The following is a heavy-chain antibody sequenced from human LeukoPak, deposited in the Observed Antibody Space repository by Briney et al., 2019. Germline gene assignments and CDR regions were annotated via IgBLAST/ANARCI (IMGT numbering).Heavy chain of an antibody. CDR2: INWNGDRT. J-gene: IGHJ6*02. D-gene: IGHD1-26*01. Sequence: PGGPLRLSCAASGFTFNDYGMSWDRQAPGKGLEWVSGINWNGDRTGYADSEKGRFTISRDNAKNSLYLQMNSLRAEDTALYYCARDRGSYFSYGMDVWGQRTTVTVSS. CDR1: GFTFNDYG. CDR3: ARDRGSYFSYGMDV. V-gene: IGHV3-20*04.